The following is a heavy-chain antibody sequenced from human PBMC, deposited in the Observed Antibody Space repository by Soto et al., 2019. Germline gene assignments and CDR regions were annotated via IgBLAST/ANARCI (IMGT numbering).Heavy chain of an antibody. Sequence: QVQLMQSGAEVKKPGASVKVSCKASGDTFTDYYIHWVRQAPGQGLVWMGTVNPSGGHTTYAQHFLGRVTMTRDTSTSTLYMELTSLTSDDTAIYYCARGEHVVVVTAALDYWGQGTLVTVSS. D-gene: IGHD2-21*02. V-gene: IGHV1-46*01. CDR2: VNPSGGHT. J-gene: IGHJ4*02. CDR3: ARGEHVVVVTAALDY. CDR1: GDTFTDYY.